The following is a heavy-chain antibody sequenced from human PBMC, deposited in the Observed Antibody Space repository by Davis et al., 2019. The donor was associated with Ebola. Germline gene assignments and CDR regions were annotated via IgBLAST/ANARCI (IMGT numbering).Heavy chain of an antibody. CDR3: ARGGRYCSSTSCYVGY. D-gene: IGHD2-2*01. V-gene: IGHV3-48*04. Sequence: PGGSLRLSCAASGFTFSSYGMHWVRQAPGKGLEWVSYISSSGSTIYYADSVKGRFTIPRDNAKNSLYLQMNSLRAEDTAVYYCARGGRYCSSTSCYVGYWGQGTLVTVSS. J-gene: IGHJ4*02. CDR1: GFTFSSYG. CDR2: ISSSGSTI.